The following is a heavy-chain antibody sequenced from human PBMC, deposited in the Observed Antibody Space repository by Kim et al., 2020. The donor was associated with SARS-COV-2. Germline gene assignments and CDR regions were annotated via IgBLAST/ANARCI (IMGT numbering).Heavy chain of an antibody. J-gene: IGHJ4*02. V-gene: IGHV3-74*01. D-gene: IGHD1-26*01. CDR3: ARGYSGNYRIDY. Sequence: GGSLRLSCAASGFTFSSYWMHWVRQAPGKGLVWVSRINTDGSTTSYADSVKGRFAISRDNAKNTLYLQMNSLRVEDTAVHYCARGYSGNYRIDYWGQGTL. CDR1: GFTFSSYW. CDR2: INTDGSTT.